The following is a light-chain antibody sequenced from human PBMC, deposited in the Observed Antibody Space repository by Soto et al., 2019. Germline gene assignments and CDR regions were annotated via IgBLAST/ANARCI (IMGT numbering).Light chain of an antibody. CDR2: EVS. Sequence: QSVLTQPPSASGSPGQSVTISGTGTSRDVGGYNYVSWYQQHPGKAPKLMSYEVSKRPSGVPDRFSGSKSGNTASLTVSGLQAEDEADYYCSSYAGSNNLVFGGGTKLTVL. CDR1: SRDVGGYNY. CDR3: SSYAGSNNLV. V-gene: IGLV2-8*01. J-gene: IGLJ2*01.